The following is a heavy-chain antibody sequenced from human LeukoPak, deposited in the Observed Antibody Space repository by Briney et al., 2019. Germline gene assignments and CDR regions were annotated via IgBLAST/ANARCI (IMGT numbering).Heavy chain of an antibody. Sequence: GESLQISCKGSGYNFTSYWIGWVRQMPGKGLEWMGIIYHGDSDTRYSPSFQGQVTISADKSISTAYLQWSSLKASDSAMYYCARLLYYYDSSGYYFDYWGQGTLVTISS. D-gene: IGHD3-22*01. CDR3: ARLLYYYDSSGYYFDY. V-gene: IGHV5-51*01. CDR2: IYHGDSDT. J-gene: IGHJ4*02. CDR1: GYNFTSYW.